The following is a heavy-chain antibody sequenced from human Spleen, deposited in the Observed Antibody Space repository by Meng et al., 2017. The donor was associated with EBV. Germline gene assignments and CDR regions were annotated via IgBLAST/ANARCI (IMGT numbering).Heavy chain of an antibody. Sequence: QGQPQGSGPGLVKPSGTLSLTCGVSGGSISSSNWWSWVRQPPGKGLEWIGEIYESGSTNYNPSLESRVTVSIDKSKNQFSLKLSSVTAADTAVYYCARGTSRPSMYYFDYWGQGTLVTVSS. D-gene: IGHD6-13*01. CDR3: ARGTSRPSMYYFDY. CDR2: IYESGST. V-gene: IGHV4-4*02. J-gene: IGHJ4*02. CDR1: GGSISSSNW.